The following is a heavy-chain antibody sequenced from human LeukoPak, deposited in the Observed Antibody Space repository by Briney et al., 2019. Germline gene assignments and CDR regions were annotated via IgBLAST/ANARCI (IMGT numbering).Heavy chain of an antibody. CDR3: AREAHYYGSGSFVDV. Sequence: KSSETLSLTCTVSGGSISSYYWSWIRQPPGKGLEWIGHIYYSGSTNYNPSLKSRVTISVDTSKNQFSLKLSSVTAADTAVYYCAREAHYYGSGSFVDVWGKGTTVTISS. CDR1: GGSISSYY. CDR2: IYYSGST. J-gene: IGHJ6*04. V-gene: IGHV4-59*01. D-gene: IGHD3-10*01.